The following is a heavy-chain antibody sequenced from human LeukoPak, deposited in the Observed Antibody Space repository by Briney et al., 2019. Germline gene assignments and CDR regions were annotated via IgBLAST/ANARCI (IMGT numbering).Heavy chain of an antibody. D-gene: IGHD3-22*01. J-gene: IGHJ4*02. CDR2: ISYDGSNK. V-gene: IGHV3-30*04. CDR3: ARDVYDSSGYYYY. CDR1: GFTFSSYA. Sequence: PGRSLRLSCAASGFTFSSYAMHWVRQAPGKGLEWVAVISYDGSNKYYADSVKGRFTISRDNSKNTLYLQMNSLRAKDTAVYYCARDVYDSSGYYYYWGQGTLVTVSS.